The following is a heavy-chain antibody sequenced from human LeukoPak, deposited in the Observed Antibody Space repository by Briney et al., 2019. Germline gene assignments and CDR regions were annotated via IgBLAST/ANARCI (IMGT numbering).Heavy chain of an antibody. CDR2: IRYDGSNK. Sequence: TGGSLRLSCAASGFTFSSYGMHWVRQAPGKGLEWVAFIRYDGSNKYYADSVKGRFTISRDNSKNTLYLQMNSLRAEDTAVYYCGKRKTVGKGLDLWGQGTLVTVSS. J-gene: IGHJ4*02. CDR3: GKRKTVGKGLDL. D-gene: IGHD1-26*01. CDR1: GFTFSSYG. V-gene: IGHV3-30*02.